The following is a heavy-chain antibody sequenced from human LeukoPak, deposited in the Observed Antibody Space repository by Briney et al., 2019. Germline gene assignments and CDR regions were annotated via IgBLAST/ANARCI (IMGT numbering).Heavy chain of an antibody. CDR1: GYRFTTYG. D-gene: IGHD5-12*01. Sequence: ASVKVSCKASGYRFTTYGISWLRQAPGQGLVWMGWVSANSGETSYAQSFRDRVTLTTDTSTSTAYIELRSLTSDDTAVYYCARDWESDAHTITDRWGQGTLVTVSS. J-gene: IGHJ5*02. CDR3: ARDWESDAHTITDR. V-gene: IGHV1-18*01. CDR2: VSANSGET.